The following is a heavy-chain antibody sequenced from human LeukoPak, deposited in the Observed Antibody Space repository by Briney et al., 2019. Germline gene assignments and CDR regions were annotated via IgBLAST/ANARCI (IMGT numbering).Heavy chain of an antibody. V-gene: IGHV3-7*01. CDR3: VRDSGYQRNSGGLYAHYDALDI. CDR1: EFTFSTFW. CDR2: IKADGSVK. Sequence: PGGSLRLSCAASEFTFSTFWMSWVRQAPGEGLEWVANIKADGSVKHYVDSVEGRFSISRDNARSSLYLQMNSLRAEDTAVYYCVRDSGYQRNSGGLYAHYDALDIWGHGTMVTVSS. D-gene: IGHD2-21*01. J-gene: IGHJ3*02.